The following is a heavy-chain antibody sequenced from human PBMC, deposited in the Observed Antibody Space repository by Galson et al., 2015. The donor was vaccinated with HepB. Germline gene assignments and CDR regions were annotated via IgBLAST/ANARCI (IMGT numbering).Heavy chain of an antibody. V-gene: IGHV4-59*08. CDR3: ATYHMVRGVRYNWFDP. CDR1: GGSISSYY. D-gene: IGHD3-10*01. J-gene: IGHJ5*02. Sequence: SETLSLTCTVSGGSISSYYWSWIRQPPGKGLEWIGYIYYSGSTNYNPSLKSRVTISVDTSKNQFSLKLSSVTAADTAVYYCATYHMVRGVRYNWFDPWGQGTLVTVSS. CDR2: IYYSGST.